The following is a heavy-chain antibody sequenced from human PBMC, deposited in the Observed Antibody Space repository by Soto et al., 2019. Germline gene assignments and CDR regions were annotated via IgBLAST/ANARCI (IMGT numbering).Heavy chain of an antibody. CDR1: GFTFSS. D-gene: IGHD2-21*02. CDR3: AQETPWTDSGGAFDV. V-gene: IGHV3-74*01. J-gene: IGHJ3*01. CDR2: INSDGSST. Sequence: PGGSLRLSCAASGFTFSSMYWVRQAPGKGLVWVSRINSDGSSTNYADSVKGRFTISRDNAKNTVYLQMNSLRAEDTAMYYCAQETPWTDSGGAFDVWGQGTMVTVSS.